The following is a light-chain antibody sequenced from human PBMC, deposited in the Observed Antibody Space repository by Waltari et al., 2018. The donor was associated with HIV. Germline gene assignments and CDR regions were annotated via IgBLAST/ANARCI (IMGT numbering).Light chain of an antibody. Sequence: QSVLTQPPSASGTPGQTVTISCSGSTSNIGGNSVNWYQQFPGTAPKLLIHNTKRRPAGVTDRFSGSKSGTSASLAISGLQSDDEADYYCLTWDDTVNGRVFGGGTKLTVL. CDR3: LTWDDTVNGRV. CDR2: NTK. V-gene: IGLV1-44*01. J-gene: IGLJ3*02. CDR1: TSNIGGNS.